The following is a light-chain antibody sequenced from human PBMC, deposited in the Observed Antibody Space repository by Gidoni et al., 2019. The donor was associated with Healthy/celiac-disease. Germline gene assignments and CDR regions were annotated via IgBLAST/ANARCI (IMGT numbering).Light chain of an antibody. Sequence: EIVLPQSPATMSLSPGERATLSGRASQSVSSYLAWYQQKPGQAPRLLIYDASNRATGIPARFSGSGYGTDFTLTISSLEPEDFAVYYCQQRSNWPLRYTFGQGTKLEIK. CDR2: DAS. CDR3: QQRSNWPLRYT. J-gene: IGKJ2*01. V-gene: IGKV3-11*01. CDR1: QSVSSY.